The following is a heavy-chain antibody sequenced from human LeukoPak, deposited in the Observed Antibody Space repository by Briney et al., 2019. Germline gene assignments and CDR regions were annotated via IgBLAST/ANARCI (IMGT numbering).Heavy chain of an antibody. CDR2: ICYSGST. V-gene: IGHV4-39*01. CDR3: ARHEYSGSYYGLSWFDP. CDR1: GGSISSSGYY. D-gene: IGHD1-26*01. J-gene: IGHJ5*02. Sequence: SETLSLTCTVSGGSISSSGYYWGWIRQPPGKGLEWIASICYSGSTYYNPSLKSRVTISVDTSKNQLSLKLSSLTAADTAVYYCARHEYSGSYYGLSWFDPWGQGTLVTVSS.